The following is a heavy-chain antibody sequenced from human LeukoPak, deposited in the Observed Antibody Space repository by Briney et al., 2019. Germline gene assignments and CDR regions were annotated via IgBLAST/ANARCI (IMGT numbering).Heavy chain of an antibody. CDR3: AKDSTGDDSSGSYFDY. CDR1: GFTFSSYG. V-gene: IGHV3-33*06. Sequence: GGSLRLSCAASGFTFSSYGMHWVGQAPGKGLEWVAVIWYDGSNKYYADSVKGRFTISRDNSKNTLYLQMNSLRAEDTAVYYCAKDSTGDDSSGSYFDYWGQGTLVTVSS. J-gene: IGHJ4*02. D-gene: IGHD3-22*01. CDR2: IWYDGSNK.